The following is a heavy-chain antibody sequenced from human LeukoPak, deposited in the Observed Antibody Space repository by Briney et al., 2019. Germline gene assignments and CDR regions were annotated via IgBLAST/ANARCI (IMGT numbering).Heavy chain of an antibody. V-gene: IGHV3-48*03. CDR3: ARVGYSYDG. Sequence: GGSLRLSCAASGFTFSSYEMNWVRQAPGKGLEWVSYISTSGSTMYCADSVKGRFSISRDNAKNSLYLQMNSLRGEDTAVYYCARVGYSYDGWGQGTLVTVSS. CDR1: GFTFSSYE. D-gene: IGHD5-18*01. J-gene: IGHJ4*02. CDR2: ISTSGSTM.